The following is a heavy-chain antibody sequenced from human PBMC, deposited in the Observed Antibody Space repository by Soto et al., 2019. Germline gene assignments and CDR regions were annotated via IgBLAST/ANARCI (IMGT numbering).Heavy chain of an antibody. CDR2: IYYSGST. J-gene: IGHJ4*02. Sequence: SETLSLTCTVSGGSISSYYWSRIRQPPGKGLEWIGYIYYSGSTNYNPSLKSRVTISVDTSKNQFSLKLSSVTAADTAVYYCARASHSSGYLFDYWGQGXLVTVSS. D-gene: IGHD3-22*01. V-gene: IGHV4-59*01. CDR3: ARASHSSGYLFDY. CDR1: GGSISSYY.